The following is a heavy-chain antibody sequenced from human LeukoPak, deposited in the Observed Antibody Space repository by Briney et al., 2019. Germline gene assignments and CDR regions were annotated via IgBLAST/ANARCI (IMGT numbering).Heavy chain of an antibody. Sequence: PGGSLRLSCAASGFTFDDYAMHWVRQAPGKGLEWVSGISWNSGSIGYADSVKGRFTISRDNAKNSLYLQMNSLRAEDTAVYYCTREGVSSSGWYAGCWGQGTLVSVSS. CDR1: GFTFDDYA. D-gene: IGHD6-19*01. V-gene: IGHV3-9*01. J-gene: IGHJ4*02. CDR3: TREGVSSSGWYAGC. CDR2: ISWNSGSI.